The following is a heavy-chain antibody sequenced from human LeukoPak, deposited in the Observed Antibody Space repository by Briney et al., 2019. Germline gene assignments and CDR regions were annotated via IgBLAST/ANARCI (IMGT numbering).Heavy chain of an antibody. CDR3: ARRDNSGWNYFDY. CDR2: IYYSGCT. J-gene: IGHJ4*02. D-gene: IGHD6-19*01. CDR1: GGSISNYY. V-gene: IGHV4-59*08. Sequence: SETLSLTCTVSGGSISNYYWSWIRQPPGKGLEWIGYIYYSGCTNYNPSLKSRVTISVDTSKNQFSLKLSSVTAADTAVYYCARRDNSGWNYFDYWGQGTLVTVSS.